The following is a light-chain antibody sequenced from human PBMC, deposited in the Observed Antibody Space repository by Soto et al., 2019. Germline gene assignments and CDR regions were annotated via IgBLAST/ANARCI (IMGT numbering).Light chain of an antibody. J-gene: IGLJ2*01. CDR1: SSNIGNNY. Sequence: QSVLTQSPSVSAAPGQKVTISCSGSSSNIGNNYVSWYQQLPGTAPKLLIYDNNKRPSGIPDRFSGSKSGTSGTLEITGLQTGDEADYYCAPWDGSLPGEVFGGGTKVTVL. CDR3: APWDGSLPGEV. V-gene: IGLV1-51*01. CDR2: DNN.